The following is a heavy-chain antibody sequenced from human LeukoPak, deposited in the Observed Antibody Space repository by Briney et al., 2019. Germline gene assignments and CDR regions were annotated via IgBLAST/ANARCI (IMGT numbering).Heavy chain of an antibody. V-gene: IGHV1-69*04. CDR3: ARGGNYYDSSGYAPSGRAFDI. CDR2: IIPILGIA. CDR1: GGTFSSYA. D-gene: IGHD3-22*01. Sequence: ASVKVSCKASGGTFSSYAISWVRQAPGQGLEWMGRIIPILGIANYAQKFQGRVTITADKSTSTAYMELSSLRSEDTAVYYCARGGNYYDSSGYAPSGRAFDIWGQGTMVTVSS. J-gene: IGHJ3*02.